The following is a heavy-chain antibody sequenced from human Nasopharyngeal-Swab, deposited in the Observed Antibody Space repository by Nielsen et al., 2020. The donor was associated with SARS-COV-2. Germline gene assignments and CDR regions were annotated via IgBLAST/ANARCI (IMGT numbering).Heavy chain of an antibody. CDR3: ARVQWRDNAFDI. V-gene: IGHV3-11*06. Sequence: GGSLRLSCAASGFTFSDYYMSWIRQAPGKGLEWVSYVSSSSSYTNYGDSVKGRFTISRDNANNSVYLQMNSLRTDDTAVYYCARVQWRDNAFDIWGQGTMVTVSS. CDR1: GFTFSDYY. CDR2: VSSSSSYT. D-gene: IGHD6-19*01. J-gene: IGHJ3*02.